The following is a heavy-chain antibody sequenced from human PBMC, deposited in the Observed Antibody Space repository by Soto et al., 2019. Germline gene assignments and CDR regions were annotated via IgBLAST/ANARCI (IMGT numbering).Heavy chain of an antibody. CDR3: ARDGGSYSGWFDP. CDR2: INPNGGDT. J-gene: IGHJ5*02. D-gene: IGHD1-26*01. CDR1: GYIFPDYY. Sequence: QVQLVQSGAEVKKPGASVKVSCKASGYIFPDYYVHWVRQAPGEGLEWMGRINPNGGDTNYAQKLQGRVTMTTDTSTSTAYMELRSLRSDDTAVYYCARDGGSYSGWFDPWGQGTLVTVSS. V-gene: IGHV1-2*02.